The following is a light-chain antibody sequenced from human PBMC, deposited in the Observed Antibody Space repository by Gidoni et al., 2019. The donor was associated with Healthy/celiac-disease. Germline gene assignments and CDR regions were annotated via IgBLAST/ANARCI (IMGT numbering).Light chain of an antibody. CDR2: KAS. J-gene: IGKJ2*01. V-gene: IGKV1-5*03. Sequence: DIQMTQSPSTLYASVGDRVTITCRASQIISSWLAWYQKKPGKDPKLLSYKASRLESGVPSRFSGSGSGKEFTLTISSLQPDDFATYYCQQYNSYPYTFGQXTKLEIK. CDR3: QQYNSYPYT. CDR1: QIISSW.